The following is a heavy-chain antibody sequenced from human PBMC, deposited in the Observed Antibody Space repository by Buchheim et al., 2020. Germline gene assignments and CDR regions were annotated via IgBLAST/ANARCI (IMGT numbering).Heavy chain of an antibody. D-gene: IGHD2-21*02. CDR2: ISGSGGST. CDR1: GFTFSSYA. Sequence: EVQLVESGGGLVQPGGSLRLSCAASGFTFSSYAMSWVRQAPGKGLEWVSAISGSGGSTYYADSVKGRFTISRANSKNTLYLQMNSLRAEDTAVYYCAKDRRSVVVTAVYTEYFQHWGQGTL. V-gene: IGHV3-23*04. J-gene: IGHJ1*01. CDR3: AKDRRSVVVTAVYTEYFQH.